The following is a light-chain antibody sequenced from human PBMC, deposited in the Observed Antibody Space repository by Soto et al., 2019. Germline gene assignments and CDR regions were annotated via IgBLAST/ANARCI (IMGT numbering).Light chain of an antibody. CDR1: SSNIGAGYD. Sequence: QSVLTQPPSVSGAPGQRVTISCTGSSSNIGAGYDVHWYQQLPGTAPKLLIYGNNNRPSGVPDRFSGSKSGTSASLAITGLQAEDEADYYCQPYDSSLISYVFGTGTKPTVL. J-gene: IGLJ1*01. CDR3: QPYDSSLISYV. CDR2: GNN. V-gene: IGLV1-40*01.